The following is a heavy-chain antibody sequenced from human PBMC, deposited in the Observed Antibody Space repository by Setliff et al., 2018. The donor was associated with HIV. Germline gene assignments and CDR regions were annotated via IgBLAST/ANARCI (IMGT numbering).Heavy chain of an antibody. J-gene: IGHJ5*02. CDR2: INPSGGNT. V-gene: IGHV1-46*02. Sequence: GASVKVSCKASGNTFNSSYLHWVRQAPGQGLEWMGVINPSGGNTNFYAQKFQGRVTMTRDTSTSTVYMELSSLRSDDTAVYYCARWIRDSSSSRWFDPWGQGTLVTVSS. CDR3: ARWIRDSSSSRWFDP. D-gene: IGHD6-6*01. CDR1: GNTFNSSY.